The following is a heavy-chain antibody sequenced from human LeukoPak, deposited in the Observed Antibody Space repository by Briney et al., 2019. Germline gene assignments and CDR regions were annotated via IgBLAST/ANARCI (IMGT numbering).Heavy chain of an antibody. J-gene: IGHJ5*02. CDR1: GGSISGFY. Sequence: AEALCLTCSVSGGSISGFYWSWIRQPPGKGLEWIGYMYYSGSTNYNPSLRSRVTISVDTSKNQFSLKLRSVTAADTAMYYCARGYCSGGGCYHNWFDPWGQGTLVTVSS. V-gene: IGHV4-59*01. D-gene: IGHD2-15*01. CDR3: ARGYCSGGGCYHNWFDP. CDR2: MYYSGST.